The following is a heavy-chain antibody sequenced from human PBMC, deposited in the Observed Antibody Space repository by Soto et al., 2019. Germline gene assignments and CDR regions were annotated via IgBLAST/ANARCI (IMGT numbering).Heavy chain of an antibody. CDR3: ATSQKGYNWNYFDH. Sequence: QLQLQESGPGLVKPSETLSLTCAVSGASISGSYYYWAWLRQSPGKVPELIGSVFYTGFTSYNRSLESRVSVSVDTSKSQFSLKLSAVTAADTAVYYCATSQKGYNWNYFDHWGQGALVTASS. CDR1: GASISGSYYY. J-gene: IGHJ4*02. CDR2: VFYTGFT. D-gene: IGHD1-20*01. V-gene: IGHV4-39*01.